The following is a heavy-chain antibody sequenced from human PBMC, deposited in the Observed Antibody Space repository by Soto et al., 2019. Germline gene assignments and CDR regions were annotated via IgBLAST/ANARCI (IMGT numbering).Heavy chain of an antibody. CDR2: VSGGGDAA. D-gene: IGHD2-21*01. J-gene: IGHJ2*01. Sequence: EVQLLESGGGLVQPGGSLRLSCAGSGFTFINYAMNWVRQAPGKGLEWVSAVSGGGDAAFYADSVKGRFTISRDNSKNPVTQQLSSLGVANSAVSYCVGKVVGTTTLAIYWYFDLGGRGTVVTVCS. CDR3: VGKVVGTTTLAIYWYFDL. CDR1: GFTFINYA. V-gene: IGHV3-23*01.